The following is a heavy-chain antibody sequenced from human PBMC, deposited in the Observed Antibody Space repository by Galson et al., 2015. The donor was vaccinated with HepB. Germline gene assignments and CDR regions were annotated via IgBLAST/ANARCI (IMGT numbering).Heavy chain of an antibody. D-gene: IGHD3-3*01. CDR3: ARTYYDFWSGFTGVDP. J-gene: IGHJ5*02. V-gene: IGHV5-51*03. CDR1: GYSFTSYW. Sequence: QSGAEVKKPGESLKISCTGSGYSFTSYWIGWVRQMPGKGLEWMGIIYPGDSDTRYSPSFQGQVTISADKSISTAYLQWSSLKASDTAMYYCARTYYDFWSGFTGVDPWGQGTLVTVSS. CDR2: IYPGDSDT.